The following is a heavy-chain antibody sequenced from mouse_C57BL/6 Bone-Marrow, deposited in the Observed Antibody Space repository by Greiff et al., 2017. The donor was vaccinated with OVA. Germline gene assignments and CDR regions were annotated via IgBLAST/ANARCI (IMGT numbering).Heavy chain of an antibody. CDR3: ARYYYGSSYYFDY. CDR2: LYPGDGDT. J-gene: IGHJ2*01. D-gene: IGHD1-1*01. Sequence: QVQLKESGPELVKPGASVKISCKASGYAFSSSWMNWVKQRPGKGLEWIGRLYPGDGDTNYNGKFKGKATLTADKASSTAYMQLSSLTSDDSAVYFCARYYYGSSYYFDYWGQGTTLTVSS. CDR1: GYAFSSSW. V-gene: IGHV1-82*01.